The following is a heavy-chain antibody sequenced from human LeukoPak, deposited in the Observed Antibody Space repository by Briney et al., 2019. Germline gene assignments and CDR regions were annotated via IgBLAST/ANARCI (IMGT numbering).Heavy chain of an antibody. J-gene: IGHJ5*02. Sequence: PGGSLRLSCAASGFTFSSYSMNWVRQAPGKGPEWVSSIASSTSSNIYYADSVKGRFTISRDNAKNALYLQMNSLRAEDTAVYYCARGYYDILTGYYERWFDPWGQGSLVTVSS. CDR1: GFTFSSYS. D-gene: IGHD3-9*01. CDR3: ARGYYDILTGYYERWFDP. V-gene: IGHV3-21*01. CDR2: IASSTSSNI.